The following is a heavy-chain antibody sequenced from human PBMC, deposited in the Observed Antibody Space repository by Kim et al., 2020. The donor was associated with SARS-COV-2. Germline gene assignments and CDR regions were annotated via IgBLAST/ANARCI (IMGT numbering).Heavy chain of an antibody. CDR3: ARGVYCGGDCYSGTDY. Sequence: SLKSRVTISEDTSRNQFSLKLTSVTDADTAVYFCARGVYCGGDCYSGTDYWGQGTLVTVSS. D-gene: IGHD2-21*02. J-gene: IGHJ4*02. V-gene: IGHV4-31*02.